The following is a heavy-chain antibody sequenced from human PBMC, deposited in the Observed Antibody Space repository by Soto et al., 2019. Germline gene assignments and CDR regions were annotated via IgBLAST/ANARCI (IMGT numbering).Heavy chain of an antibody. CDR1: GFSLTTNGVG. CDR2: IYWDDDK. Sequence: QITLKESGPALVTPTQTLTLTCTFSGFSLTTNGVGVGWIRQPPGETLEWLALIYWDDDKRYRPSLRSRLAINKDTSKNQVVLTMTNMDPVDTGTYFCEHRLFGKTAPWDWGYFDFWGQGTLVTVSS. CDR3: EHRLFGKTAPWDWGYFDF. D-gene: IGHD3-16*01. V-gene: IGHV2-5*02. J-gene: IGHJ4*02.